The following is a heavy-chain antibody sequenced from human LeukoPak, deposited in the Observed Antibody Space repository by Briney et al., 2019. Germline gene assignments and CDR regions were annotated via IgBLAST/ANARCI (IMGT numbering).Heavy chain of an antibody. D-gene: IGHD1-1*01. Sequence: ASVKVSCKASGYTFTSYGISWVRQAPGQGLEWMGWISAYNGNTNYAQKFQGRVTMTRDTSISTAYMELSRLRSDDTAVYYCARENGVLGYFDYWGQGTLVTVSS. CDR3: ARENGVLGYFDY. CDR1: GYTFTSYG. V-gene: IGHV1-18*01. J-gene: IGHJ4*02. CDR2: ISAYNGNT.